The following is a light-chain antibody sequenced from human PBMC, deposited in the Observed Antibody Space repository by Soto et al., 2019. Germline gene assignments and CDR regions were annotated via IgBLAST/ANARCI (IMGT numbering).Light chain of an antibody. J-gene: IGKJ4*01. CDR3: PQYGLLPPP. V-gene: IGKV3-20*01. CDR2: GAS. CDR1: KSVSASY. Sequence: SAVAVSLNPRERATLSCRASKSVSASYLAWYQQKPGQPPRLLVFGASNRAAGIPDRISGSGSGTDFTLNISRLEPEDFGLFYCPQYGLLPPPFGGG.